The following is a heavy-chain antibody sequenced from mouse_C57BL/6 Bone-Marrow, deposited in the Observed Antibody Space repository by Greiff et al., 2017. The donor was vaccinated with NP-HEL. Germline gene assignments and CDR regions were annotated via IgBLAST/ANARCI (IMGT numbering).Heavy chain of an antibody. D-gene: IGHD1-1*01. CDR2: INPDSSTI. V-gene: IGHV4-1*01. CDR3: AIIYYYGSSYYFDY. J-gene: IGHJ2*01. Sequence: AAPGIDFSRYWMSWVRRAPGKGLEWIGEINPDSSTINYAPSLKDKFIISRDNAKNTLYLQMSKVRSEDTALYYCAIIYYYGSSYYFDYWGQGTTLTVSS. CDR1: GIDFSRYW.